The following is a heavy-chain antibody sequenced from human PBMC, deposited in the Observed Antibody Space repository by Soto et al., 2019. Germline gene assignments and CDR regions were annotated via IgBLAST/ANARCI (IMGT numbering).Heavy chain of an antibody. D-gene: IGHD3-3*01. Sequence: PSETLSLTCTVSGGSISSYYWSWIRQPPGKGLEWIGYIYYSGSTYYNPSLKSRVTISVDTSKNQFSLKLNSVTAADTAVYYCARQDFWSGYDLRNFDYWGQGTLVTVSS. V-gene: IGHV4-59*08. J-gene: IGHJ4*02. CDR3: ARQDFWSGYDLRNFDY. CDR2: IYYSGST. CDR1: GGSISSYY.